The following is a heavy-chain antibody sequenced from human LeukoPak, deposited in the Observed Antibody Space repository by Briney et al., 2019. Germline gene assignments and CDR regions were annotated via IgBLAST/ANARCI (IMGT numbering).Heavy chain of an antibody. CDR1: GGTFSSYA. J-gene: IGHJ6*03. Sequence: GASVKVSCKASGGTFSSYAISWVRQAPGQGLEWMGGIIPIFGTANYAQKFQGRVTITADESTSTACMELSSLRSEDTAVYYCARFSGWDYYYYYMDVWGKGTTVTVSS. CDR3: ARFSGWDYYYYYMDV. D-gene: IGHD1-26*01. V-gene: IGHV1-69*01. CDR2: IIPIFGTA.